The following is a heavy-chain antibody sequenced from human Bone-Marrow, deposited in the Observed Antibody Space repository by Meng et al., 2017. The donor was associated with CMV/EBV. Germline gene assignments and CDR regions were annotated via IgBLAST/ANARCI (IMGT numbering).Heavy chain of an antibody. J-gene: IGHJ6*02. CDR3: ARDHSSREVGLLLGYYYYGMDV. V-gene: IGHV3-9*01. CDR2: ISWNSGSI. CDR1: GFTFDDYA. Sequence: GGSLRLSRAASGFTFDDYAMHWVRQAPGKGLEWVSGISWNSGSIGYADSVKGRFTISRDNAKNSLYLQMNRLRAEDTAVYYCARDHSSREVGLLLGYYYYGMDVWGQGTTVTVSS. D-gene: IGHD6-13*01.